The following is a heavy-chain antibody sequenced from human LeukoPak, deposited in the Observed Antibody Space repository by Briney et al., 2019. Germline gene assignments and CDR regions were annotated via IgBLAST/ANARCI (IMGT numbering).Heavy chain of an antibody. Sequence: PGGSLRLFCAASGFTFSNYWMHWVRQAPGKGLVWVSRISYDGSSTNYADSVKGRFTISRDNAKNTLYLQMNSLRAEDTAVYYCARRSAAKDAFDFWGQGTMVTVSS. J-gene: IGHJ3*01. V-gene: IGHV3-74*01. D-gene: IGHD6-25*01. CDR2: ISYDGSST. CDR1: GFTFSNYW. CDR3: ARRSAAKDAFDF.